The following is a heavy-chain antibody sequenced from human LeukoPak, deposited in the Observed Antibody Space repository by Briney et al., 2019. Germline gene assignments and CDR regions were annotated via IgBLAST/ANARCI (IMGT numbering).Heavy chain of an antibody. Sequence: GGSLRLSCAASGFTFDDYAMHWVRHAPGKGLEWVSGISWNSGSIGYADSMKGRFTISRDNAKNSLYLQMNSLRAEDTALYYCAREARGMATNAHDTFDIWGQGTMVTVSS. V-gene: IGHV3-9*01. CDR2: ISWNSGSI. J-gene: IGHJ3*02. D-gene: IGHD5-24*01. CDR1: GFTFDDYA. CDR3: AREARGMATNAHDTFDI.